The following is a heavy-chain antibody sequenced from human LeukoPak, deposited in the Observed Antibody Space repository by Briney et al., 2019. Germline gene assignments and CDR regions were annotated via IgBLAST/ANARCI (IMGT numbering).Heavy chain of an antibody. J-gene: IGHJ4*02. Sequence: SQTLSLTCTVSGYAITSGGFSWNWIRQPPGKGLEWIGCIYDRGPAYYNPSLKSRVTISVDKSKNQLSLKMRSVTAADTAVYFCASRPLASAGPLDYWGQGTQVTVSS. CDR1: GYAITSGGFS. V-gene: IGHV4-30-2*01. D-gene: IGHD6-13*01. CDR3: ASRPLASAGPLDY. CDR2: IYDRGPA.